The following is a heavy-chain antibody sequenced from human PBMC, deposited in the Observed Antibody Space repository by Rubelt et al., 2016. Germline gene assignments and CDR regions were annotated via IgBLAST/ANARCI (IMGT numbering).Heavy chain of an antibody. CDR1: GGSVSSVSYY. Sequence: QVQLQESGPGLVKPSETLSLTCTVSGGSVSSVSYYWSWIRQPPGKGLEWIGYIYYSGSTNYNPSLKSRVTISVETSKNQFSLKLSSVTAADTAVYYCASKWSSSGWYVAYWGQGTLVTVSS. CDR3: ASKWSSSGWYVAY. J-gene: IGHJ4*02. CDR2: IYYSGST. D-gene: IGHD6-19*01. V-gene: IGHV4-61*01.